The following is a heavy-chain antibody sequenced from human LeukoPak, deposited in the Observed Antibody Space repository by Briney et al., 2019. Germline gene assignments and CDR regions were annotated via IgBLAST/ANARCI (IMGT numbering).Heavy chain of an antibody. V-gene: IGHV4-39*07. J-gene: IGHJ4*02. CDR3: ARLPHRCSGSTCSLVRINY. CDR1: GGSISSSSYY. CDR2: IYYSGST. D-gene: IGHD2-2*01. Sequence: PSETLSLTCTVSGGSISSSSYYWGWIRQPPGKGLEWIGSIYYSGSTYYNPSLKSRVTISVDTSKNQFSLKLNSVTAADTAVYYCARLPHRCSGSTCSLVRINYWGQGTLVTVSS.